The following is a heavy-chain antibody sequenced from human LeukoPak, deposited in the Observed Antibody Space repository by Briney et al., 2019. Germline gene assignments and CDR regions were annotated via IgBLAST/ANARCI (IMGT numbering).Heavy chain of an antibody. CDR3: AREPTYSYGSGSLDY. Sequence: GGSLRLSCTVSRFTFSGYWMSWVRQAPGKGLEWVANIKHDESEKYFVDSVKGRFTISRDNAKNSLYLQMNSLRAEDTAVYYCAREPTYSYGSGSLDYWGQGTLVTVSS. V-gene: IGHV3-7*01. CDR1: RFTFSGYW. J-gene: IGHJ4*02. D-gene: IGHD3-10*01. CDR2: IKHDESEK.